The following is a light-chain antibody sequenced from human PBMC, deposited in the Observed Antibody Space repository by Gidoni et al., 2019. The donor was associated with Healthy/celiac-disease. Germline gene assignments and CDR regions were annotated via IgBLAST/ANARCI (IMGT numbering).Light chain of an antibody. CDR2: WES. J-gene: IGKJ3*01. CDR1: QSVLYSSNNKNY. V-gene: IGKV4-1*01. Sequence: DIVRPQSPTSLAVALGERATINCKSSQSVLYSSNNKNYLSWYQQKPVRPAKLLIYWESTRESGVPDRFSGGRSGTDFTLPSSSLQAEDVAVYYCQQYYSTPQTFGPGTKVDIK. CDR3: QQYYSTPQT.